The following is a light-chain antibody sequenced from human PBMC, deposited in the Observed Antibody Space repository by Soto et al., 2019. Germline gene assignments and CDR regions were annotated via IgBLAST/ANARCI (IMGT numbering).Light chain of an antibody. CDR2: WAS. CDR3: HQFYGSPYT. Sequence: DIVMTQSPDSLAVSLGERATINCKSSQSVLHSSNNKNRLAWYQQKPGQPPKLLIYWASTRESGVPDRFSGSGSGTDFTLTISSRQAEDVAVYYCHQFYGSPYTFGQGTKLEIK. V-gene: IGKV4-1*01. J-gene: IGKJ2*01. CDR1: QSVLHSSNNKNR.